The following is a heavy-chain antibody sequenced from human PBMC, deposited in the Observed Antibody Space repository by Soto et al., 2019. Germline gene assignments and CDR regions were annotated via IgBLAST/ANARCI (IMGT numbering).Heavy chain of an antibody. Sequence: EVQLVESGGGLVQPGGSLRLSCAASGFTFNTYWMTWVRQAPGQGLEWVANIKPDGRETYYLDSVKGRFNISRDSARDSVHLQMNVLRAEDTALYYCGRWGKVAAIDYWGRGTLVTVSS. CDR1: GFTFNTYW. V-gene: IGHV3-7*01. D-gene: IGHD6-19*01. CDR3: GRWGKVAAIDY. CDR2: IKPDGRET. J-gene: IGHJ4*02.